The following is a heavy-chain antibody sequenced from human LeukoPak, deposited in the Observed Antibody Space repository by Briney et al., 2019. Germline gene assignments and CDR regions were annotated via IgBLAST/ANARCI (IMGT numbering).Heavy chain of an antibody. CDR2: IYYSGST. CDR1: VGSISSYY. V-gene: IGHV4-59*01. J-gene: IGHJ6*02. CDR3: ARDQGYGMDV. Sequence: SETLSLTCTVSVGSISSYYWSWIRQPPWKGLEWIGYIYYSGSTNYNPSLKSRVTISVDTSKNQFSLNLSSVTAADTAVYYCARDQGYGMDVWGQGTTVTVSS.